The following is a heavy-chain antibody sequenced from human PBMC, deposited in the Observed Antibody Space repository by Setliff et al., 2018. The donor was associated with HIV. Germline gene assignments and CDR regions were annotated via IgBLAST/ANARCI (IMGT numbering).Heavy chain of an antibody. D-gene: IGHD3-3*01. Sequence: SETLSLTCTVSGDSISSGSYFWIWIRQPAGMRLEWIGHISTSGTTNYNPSLKSRVTISADTSKNQFSLKVTSVTAADTAVYYCARTVRREFRTNVGDHYYFYMDVWGKGTTVTVSS. CDR3: ARTVRREFRTNVGDHYYFYMDV. V-gene: IGHV4-61*09. CDR1: GDSISSGSYF. CDR2: ISTSGTT. J-gene: IGHJ6*03.